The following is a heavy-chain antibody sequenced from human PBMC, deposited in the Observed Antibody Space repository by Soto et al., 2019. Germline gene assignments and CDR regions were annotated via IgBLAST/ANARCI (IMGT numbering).Heavy chain of an antibody. CDR2: IYYSGST. CDR1: SASIRSDY. Sequence: AKTLSDTCTISSASIRSDYWSSIRQPTGKGLEWIGYIYYSGSTNYNPSLKSRVTISVDTSKNQFSLKLSSVTAADTAVYYCARSPARGYSYGYDYFDYWGQGTLVTVS. J-gene: IGHJ4*02. D-gene: IGHD5-18*01. V-gene: IGHV4-59*01. CDR3: ARSPARGYSYGYDYFDY.